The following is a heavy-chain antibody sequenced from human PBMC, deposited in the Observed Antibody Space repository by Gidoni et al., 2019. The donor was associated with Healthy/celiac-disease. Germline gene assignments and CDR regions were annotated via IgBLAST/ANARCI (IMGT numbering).Heavy chain of an antibody. D-gene: IGHD3-3*01. Sequence: EVQLVESGGGLVQPGGSLRLSCAASGFTFSSYWMSWVRQAPGKGLEWVANIKQDGSEKYYVDSVKGRFTISRDNAKNSLYLQMNSLRAEDTAVYYCARDRFRDFWSGYSFDPWGQGTLVTVSS. V-gene: IGHV3-7*01. CDR2: IKQDGSEK. J-gene: IGHJ5*02. CDR1: GFTFSSYW. CDR3: ARDRFRDFWSGYSFDP.